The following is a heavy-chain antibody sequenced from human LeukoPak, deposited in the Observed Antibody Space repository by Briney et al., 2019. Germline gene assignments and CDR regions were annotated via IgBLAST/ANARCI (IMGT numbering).Heavy chain of an antibody. V-gene: IGHV4-39*07. CDR3: ASVVGATPYYYYYYMDV. Sequence: SETLSLTCTVSGGSISSSSYYWGWIRQPPGKGLEWIGSIYYSGITYYNPSLKSRVTISVDTSKNQFSLKLSSVTAADTAVYYCASVVGATPYYYYYYMDVWGKGTTVTVSS. CDR1: GGSISSSSYY. D-gene: IGHD1-26*01. CDR2: IYYSGIT. J-gene: IGHJ6*03.